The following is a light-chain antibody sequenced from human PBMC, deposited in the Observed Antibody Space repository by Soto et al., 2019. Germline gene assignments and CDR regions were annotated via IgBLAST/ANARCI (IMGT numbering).Light chain of an antibody. CDR3: QQYNNWPPDRT. CDR1: QSVGSN. V-gene: IGKV3-15*01. J-gene: IGKJ1*01. CDR2: GAS. Sequence: EIVMTQSPATLSVSPGERATLSCRASQSVGSNLAWYQLKPGQAPRLLIYGASTRATGIPARFSGSGSGTDFTLNISSLQSKDFAIYFCQQYNNWPPDRTFGQGTKVEIK.